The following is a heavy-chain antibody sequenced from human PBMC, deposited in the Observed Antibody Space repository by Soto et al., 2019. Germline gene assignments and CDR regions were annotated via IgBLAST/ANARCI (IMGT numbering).Heavy chain of an antibody. CDR1: GVSISSSSYY. CDR2: IHYSGNT. D-gene: IGHD6-19*01. Sequence: SETLSLTCTVSGVSISSSSYYWGWIRQPPGMGLQWIGIIHYSGNTYYNPSLKSRLTISVDTSKNQFSLKLSSVTAADTAVYYCARGDLRWLADWGQGTLVTVS. J-gene: IGHJ4*02. V-gene: IGHV4-39*07. CDR3: ARGDLRWLAD.